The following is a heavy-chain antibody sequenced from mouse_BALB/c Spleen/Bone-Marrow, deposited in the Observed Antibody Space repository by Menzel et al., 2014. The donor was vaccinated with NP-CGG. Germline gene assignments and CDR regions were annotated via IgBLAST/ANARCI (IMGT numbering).Heavy chain of an antibody. CDR1: GYTFTSHW. Sequence: VQLQQSGAELVKPGASVKLSCKASGYTFTSHWIHWVKLRPGQGLERIGEINPSNGRTNYNEKFKNKATLTVDKSSSTAYIQLSSLTSEDSAVYYCARYDGPAWFAYWGQGTLVTVSA. D-gene: IGHD2-3*01. V-gene: IGHV1S81*02. CDR2: INPSNGRT. J-gene: IGHJ3*01. CDR3: ARYDGPAWFAY.